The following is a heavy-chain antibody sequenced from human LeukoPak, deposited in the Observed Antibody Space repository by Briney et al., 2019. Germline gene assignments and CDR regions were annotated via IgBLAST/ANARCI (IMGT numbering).Heavy chain of an antibody. CDR2: IYYDGST. CDR3: TRDRQLEWFYS. Sequence: KPSEILSLTCSVSGGSISRSSVYWGWIRQSPGEGLEWIGTIYYDGSTYYSPSLKSRVTISMDTSKNQFSLNLSSVTAADTAVYYCTRDRQLEWFYSWGQGTLVTVSS. J-gene: IGHJ5*01. V-gene: IGHV4-39*07. D-gene: IGHD3-10*01. CDR1: GGSISRSSVY.